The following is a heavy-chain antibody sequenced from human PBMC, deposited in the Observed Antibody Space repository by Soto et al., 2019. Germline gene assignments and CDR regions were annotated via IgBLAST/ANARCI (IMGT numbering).Heavy chain of an antibody. CDR1: GGSFSGYY. Sequence: QVQLQQWGAGLLKPSETLSLTCAVYGGSFSGYYWSWIRQPPGKGLEWIGEINHSGSTNYNPSLKSRVTISVATSKNQCPLKLSSVTAADTAVYYCAPRGGVVTPEYYYGMDVWGQGTTVTVSS. J-gene: IGHJ6*02. CDR3: APRGGVVTPEYYYGMDV. CDR2: INHSGST. V-gene: IGHV4-34*01. D-gene: IGHD2-21*02.